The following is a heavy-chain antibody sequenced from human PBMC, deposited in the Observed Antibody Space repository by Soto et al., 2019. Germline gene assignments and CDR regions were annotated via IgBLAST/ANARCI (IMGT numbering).Heavy chain of an antibody. V-gene: IGHV4-31*03. CDR2: IYYSGST. Sequence: QVQLQESGPGLVKPSQTLSLTCTVSGGSISSGGYYWSWIRQHPGKGLEWIGYIYYSGSTYYNPSRKSRVTISVDTSKNQFSLKLSSVTAADTAVYYCARDRGDYCSSTSRQCPAGYYGMDVWGQGTTVTVSS. CDR3: ARDRGDYCSSTSRQCPAGYYGMDV. D-gene: IGHD2-2*01. CDR1: GGSISSGGYY. J-gene: IGHJ6*02.